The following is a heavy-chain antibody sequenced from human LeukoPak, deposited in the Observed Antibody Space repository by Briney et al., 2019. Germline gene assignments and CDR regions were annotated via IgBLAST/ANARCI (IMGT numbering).Heavy chain of an antibody. CDR2: INHSGST. CDR1: GGSFSGYY. CDR3: ARGVAFDR. J-gene: IGHJ5*02. Sequence: KASETLSLTCAVYGGSFSGYYWSWIRQPPGKGLEWIGEINHSGSTNYNPSLKSRVTISVDTSKNQFSLKLSSVTAADTAVYYCARGVAFDRWGQGTLVTVSS. V-gene: IGHV4-34*01.